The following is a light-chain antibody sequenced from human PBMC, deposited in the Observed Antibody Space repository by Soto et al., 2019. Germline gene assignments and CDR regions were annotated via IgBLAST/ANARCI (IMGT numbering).Light chain of an antibody. CDR1: QGIRTN. J-gene: IGKJ3*01. V-gene: IGKV1-9*01. CDR3: QQLNSYPLFT. Sequence: IQLTQSPSTLSASVGDRVTITCWASQGIRTNLAWYQQRPGKAPNLLIYAASTLQRGVPPRFSGSGSGTDFTLTISSLQPEDFATYYCQQLNSYPLFTFGPGTKVDFK. CDR2: AAS.